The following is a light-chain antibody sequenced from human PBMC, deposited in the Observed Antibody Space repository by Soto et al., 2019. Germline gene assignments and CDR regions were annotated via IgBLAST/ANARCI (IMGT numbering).Light chain of an antibody. CDR1: SSDVGSYNL. CDR3: CSYAGSSTYV. V-gene: IGLV2-23*01. J-gene: IGLJ1*01. Sequence: QSALTQPASVSGSPGQSITISYTGTSSDVGSYNLVSWYQQHPGKAPKLMIYEDTKRPSGVSNRFSGSKSGNMASLTISGLQAEDEADYYCCSYAGSSTYVFRTGTKVTVL. CDR2: EDT.